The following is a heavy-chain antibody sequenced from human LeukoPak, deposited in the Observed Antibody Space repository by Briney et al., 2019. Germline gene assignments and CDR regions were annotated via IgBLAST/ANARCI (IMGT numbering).Heavy chain of an antibody. CDR1: GGSISDAAYY. D-gene: IGHD3-22*01. V-gene: IGHV4-31*03. CDR3: ARVPAPYAYDTSGYDS. J-gene: IGHJ4*02. Sequence: PSQTLSLTCTVSGGSISDAAYYWSWIRQHPGEDLAWIGYVFYSGSTSYNPSLKSRVTISVDTSKNQFSLRLTSVTAADTAVYYCARVPAPYAYDTSGYDSWGQGTLVTVSS. CDR2: VFYSGST.